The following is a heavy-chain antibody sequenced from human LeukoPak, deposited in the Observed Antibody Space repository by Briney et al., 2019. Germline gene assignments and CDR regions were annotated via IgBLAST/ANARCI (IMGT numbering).Heavy chain of an antibody. CDR1: GGSISSYY. V-gene: IGHV4-59*01. Sequence: KPSETLSLTCTVSGGSISSYYWSWIRQPPGKGLEWIGYIYYSGSTNYNPSLKSRVTISVDTSKNQFSLKLSSVTAADTAVYYCARGGEQRLEYNWFDPWGQGTLVTVSS. CDR2: IYYSGST. D-gene: IGHD6-25*01. J-gene: IGHJ5*02. CDR3: ARGGEQRLEYNWFDP.